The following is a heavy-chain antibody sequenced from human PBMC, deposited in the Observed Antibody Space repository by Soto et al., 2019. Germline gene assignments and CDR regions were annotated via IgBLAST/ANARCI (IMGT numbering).Heavy chain of an antibody. Sequence: EVQLVESGGGLVQPGGSLRLSCAASGFTFSSYSMNWVRQAPGKGLEWVSYISSSSSSIYYADSVKGRFTISRDNAKTSLYLQMNSLRAEDTAVYYCARNDYGDYGYFQHWGQGTLVTVSS. CDR1: GFTFSSYS. CDR3: ARNDYGDYGYFQH. J-gene: IGHJ1*01. V-gene: IGHV3-48*01. D-gene: IGHD4-17*01. CDR2: ISSSSSSI.